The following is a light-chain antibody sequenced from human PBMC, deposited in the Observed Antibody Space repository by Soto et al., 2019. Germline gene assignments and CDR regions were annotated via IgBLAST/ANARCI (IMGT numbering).Light chain of an antibody. J-gene: IGKJ1*01. CDR1: RDISSF. CDR2: DAS. Sequence: AIQLTQSPSSLSASVGDRVTITCRASRDISSFLAWYQQRPGKAPKLLIYDASSLESGVPSRFSGSGSGTEFTLTISSLQPDDFATYYCQQYNSYSGTFGQGTKVDIK. V-gene: IGKV1-13*02. CDR3: QQYNSYSGT.